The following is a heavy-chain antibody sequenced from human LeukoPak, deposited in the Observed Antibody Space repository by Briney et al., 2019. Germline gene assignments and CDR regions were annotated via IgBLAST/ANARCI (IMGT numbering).Heavy chain of an antibody. D-gene: IGHD3-3*01. J-gene: IGHJ4*02. CDR3: ARKSWYYDFWSVYYNGYFDY. CDR1: GGSISSGGYY. Sequence: SQTLSLTCTVSGGSISSGGYYWSWIRQHPGKGLEWIGYIYYSGSTYYNPSLKSRVTISVDTSKNQFSLKLSSVTAADTAVYYCARKSWYYDFWSVYYNGYFDYWGQGTLVTVSS. V-gene: IGHV4-31*03. CDR2: IYYSGST.